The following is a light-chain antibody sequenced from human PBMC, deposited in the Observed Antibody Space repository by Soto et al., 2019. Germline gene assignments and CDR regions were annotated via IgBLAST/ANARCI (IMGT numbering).Light chain of an antibody. CDR2: VNSDGSH. CDR1: SGHSTYA. J-gene: IGLJ2*01. CDR3: QTWGTGVHVV. Sequence: QPVLTQSPSASASLGASVKLTCTLSSGHSTYAIAWHQQQPEKGPRYLMKVNSDGSHSKGDGIPDRFSGSSSGAERSLTISSLQSEDEADYYCQTWGTGVHVVFGGGTKLTVL. V-gene: IGLV4-69*01.